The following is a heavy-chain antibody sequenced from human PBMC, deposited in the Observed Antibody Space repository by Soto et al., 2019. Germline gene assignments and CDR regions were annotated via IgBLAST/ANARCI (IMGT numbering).Heavy chain of an antibody. CDR3: ARDPAAGDS. CDR2: ITTSTT. Sequence: GGSLRLSCEAFGFTFSTSTMNWVRQAPGKGLEWVSSITTSTTFYADSVKGRFTISRDNARNSLYLQMNSLRAEDTATYYCARDPAAGDSWGQGTLVTVS. J-gene: IGHJ4*02. V-gene: IGHV3-21*01. CDR1: GFTFSTST. D-gene: IGHD3-10*01.